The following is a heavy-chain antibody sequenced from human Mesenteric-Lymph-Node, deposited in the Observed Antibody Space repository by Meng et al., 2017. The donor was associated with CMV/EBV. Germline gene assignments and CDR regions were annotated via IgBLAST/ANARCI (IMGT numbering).Heavy chain of an antibody. CDR2: IFYSVRA. CDR3: ASDTLTYSYGPGWIDP. Sequence: LGQGPLPGKPTEPQPLTRPVSCRSIGSSCHSWGCICHPPGKGLGWIVSIFYSVRAHYNPARESRVNISIDKSKNEFFLKLGSVTAADTAMYFCASDTLTYSYGPGWIDPWGQGTLVTVSS. J-gene: IGHJ5*02. CDR1: CRSIGSSCHS. D-gene: IGHD3-10*01. V-gene: IGHV4-39*01.